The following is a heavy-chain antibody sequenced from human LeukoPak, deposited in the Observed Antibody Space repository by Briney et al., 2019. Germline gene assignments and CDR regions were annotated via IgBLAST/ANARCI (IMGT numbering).Heavy chain of an antibody. D-gene: IGHD3-16*01. V-gene: IGHV3-66*01. J-gene: IGHJ4*02. CDR1: GFTVSSNY. CDR2: IYSGGST. CDR3: AGSYVIRSFDY. Sequence: PGGSLRLSCAASGFTVSSNYMSWVRQAPGQGLEWVSVIYSGGSTYYADSVKGRFTISRDNSKNTLYLQMNSLRAEDTAVYYCAGSYVIRSFDYWGQGTLVTVSS.